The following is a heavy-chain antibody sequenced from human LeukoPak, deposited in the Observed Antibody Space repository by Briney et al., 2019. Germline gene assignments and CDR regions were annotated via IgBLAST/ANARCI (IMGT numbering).Heavy chain of an antibody. V-gene: IGHV3-21*01. Sequence: PGGSLRLSCAASGFSFSGYSVNWVRQAPGKGLEWVSSITSSSSYIHYADSVRGRFTISRDNGKNSLYLQMSSLRAEDTAVYYCARDHNFYDSGGGFDPWGQGTLVAVSS. D-gene: IGHD3-10*01. J-gene: IGHJ5*02. CDR1: GFSFSGYS. CDR2: ITSSSSYI. CDR3: ARDHNFYDSGGGFDP.